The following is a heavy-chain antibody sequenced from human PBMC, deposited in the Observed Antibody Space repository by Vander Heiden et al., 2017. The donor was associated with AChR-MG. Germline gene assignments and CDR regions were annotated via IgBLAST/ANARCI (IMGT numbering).Heavy chain of an antibody. CDR3: ARDDYIWGSYRPRQYNWFDP. V-gene: IGHV1-2*06. D-gene: IGHD3-16*02. Sequence: QVQLVQSGAEAKKPGASVKVSCKASGYTFPGYSMHGVQQAPGQGLEWMGRINPNSGGTNYAQKFQGRVTMTRDTSISTAYMKLSRLRSDDTAVYYCARDDYIWGSYRPRQYNWFDPWGQGTLVTVSS. CDR1: GYTFPGYS. J-gene: IGHJ5*02. CDR2: INPNSGGT.